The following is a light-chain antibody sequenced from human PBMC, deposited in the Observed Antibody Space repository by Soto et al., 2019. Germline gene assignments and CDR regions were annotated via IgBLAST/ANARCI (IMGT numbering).Light chain of an antibody. CDR1: QTISFW. J-gene: IGKJ1*01. CDR2: KAS. CDR3: QQYNSYSWT. V-gene: IGKV1-5*03. Sequence: DIQMTQSPSTLTASVGDRVTITCRASQTISFWLAWYQQKPGKAPKLLIYKASSLESGVPSRFTGSGSGTDFTLTISSLQPDDFATYYCQQYNSYSWTFGQGTKVEIK.